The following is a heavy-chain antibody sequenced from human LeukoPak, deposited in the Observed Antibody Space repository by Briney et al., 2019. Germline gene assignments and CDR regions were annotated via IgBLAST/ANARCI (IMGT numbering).Heavy chain of an antibody. CDR2: VHLDGRT. Sequence: SETLSLTCGVSGGSVINTNWWTWVRQPPGKGLEWIGEVHLDGRTNYNPSLESRLTMSVDVSENQVSLKLTSVTAADTAVYYCAREGGFYRPLDYSGQGTLVAVSS. CDR3: AREGGFYRPLDY. V-gene: IGHV4-4*02. J-gene: IGHJ4*02. CDR1: GGSVINTNW. D-gene: IGHD3-3*01.